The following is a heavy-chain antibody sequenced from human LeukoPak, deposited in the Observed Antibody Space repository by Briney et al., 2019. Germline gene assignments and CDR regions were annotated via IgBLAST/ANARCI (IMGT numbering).Heavy chain of an antibody. CDR1: GGSISSGSYY. CDR3: ARGRGYYYDSSGYEDY. CDR2: IYTSGST. D-gene: IGHD3-22*01. J-gene: IGHJ4*02. V-gene: IGHV4-61*02. Sequence: PSETLSLTCVVSGGSISSGSYYWSWIRQPAGKGLEWIGRIYTSGSTNYNPSLKSRVTISVDTSKNQFSLKLSSVTAADTAVYYCARGRGYYYDSSGYEDYWGQGTLVTVSS.